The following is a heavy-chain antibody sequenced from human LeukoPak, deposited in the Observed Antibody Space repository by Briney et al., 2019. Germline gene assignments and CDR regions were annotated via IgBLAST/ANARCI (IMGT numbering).Heavy chain of an antibody. Sequence: GESLKISCKTSGYIFTTFWIGWVCQMPGKGLEWMGIIYPGDSDTRYSPSFQGQVTISADKSISTAYLQWSSLKASDTAMYYCARRSRPLIAAAGTGWFDPWGQGTLVTVSS. D-gene: IGHD6-13*01. CDR3: ARRSRPLIAAAGTGWFDP. J-gene: IGHJ5*02. CDR1: GYIFTTFW. CDR2: IYPGDSDT. V-gene: IGHV5-51*01.